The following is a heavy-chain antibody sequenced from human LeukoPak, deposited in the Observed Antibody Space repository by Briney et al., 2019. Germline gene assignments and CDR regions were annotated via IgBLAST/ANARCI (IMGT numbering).Heavy chain of an antibody. D-gene: IGHD4-17*01. Sequence: SETLSLTCTVSGGSISGYYWSWLRQPPGKGLEWIGFIYCSGSTNYNPSLKSRVTISVDTSKNQFSLKLSSVSAADTAVYYCAGYATTVTTNDYGGQGTLVTVSS. V-gene: IGHV4-59*08. CDR3: AGYATTVTTNDY. CDR1: GGSISGYY. CDR2: IYCSGST. J-gene: IGHJ4*02.